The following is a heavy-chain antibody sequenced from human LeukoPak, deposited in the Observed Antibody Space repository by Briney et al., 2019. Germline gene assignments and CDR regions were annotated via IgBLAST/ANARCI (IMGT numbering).Heavy chain of an antibody. D-gene: IGHD2-15*01. J-gene: IGHJ4*02. CDR3: AREGVVVVAAAYFDY. V-gene: IGHV3-48*03. Sequence: PGGSLRLSCAASGFTFSSYEMNWVRQAPGKGLEWVSYISSSGSTIYYADSVKGRFTISRDNAKNSQYLQMNSLRAEDTAVYYCAREGVVVVAAAYFDYWGQGTLVTVSS. CDR1: GFTFSSYE. CDR2: ISSSGSTI.